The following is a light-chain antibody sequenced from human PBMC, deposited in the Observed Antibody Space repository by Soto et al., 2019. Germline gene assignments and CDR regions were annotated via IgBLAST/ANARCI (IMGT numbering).Light chain of an antibody. Sequence: EIVLTQSPGTLSLSPGERATLSCRASQSVSTYLAWYQQKPGQAPRLLIHDASNRATGIPVRFSGSGSGTGFTLTISSLQPEDFATYYCQQLHDYPITFGQGTRLEIK. J-gene: IGKJ5*01. CDR1: QSVSTY. CDR3: QQLHDYPIT. CDR2: DAS. V-gene: IGKV3-11*01.